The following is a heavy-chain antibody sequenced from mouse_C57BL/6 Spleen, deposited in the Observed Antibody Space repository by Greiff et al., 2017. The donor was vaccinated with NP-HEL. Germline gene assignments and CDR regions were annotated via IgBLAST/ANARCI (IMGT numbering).Heavy chain of an antibody. J-gene: IGHJ3*01. CDR1: GYSITSGYY. CDR3: ARTSTMVTKAWFAY. Sequence: EVQLQESGPGLVKPSQSLSLTCSVTGYSITSGYYWNWIRQFPGNKLEWMGYISYDGSNNYNPSLKNRISITRDTSKNQFFLKLNSVTTEDTATYYCARTSTMVTKAWFAYWGQGTLVTVSA. D-gene: IGHD2-2*01. V-gene: IGHV3-6*01. CDR2: ISYDGSN.